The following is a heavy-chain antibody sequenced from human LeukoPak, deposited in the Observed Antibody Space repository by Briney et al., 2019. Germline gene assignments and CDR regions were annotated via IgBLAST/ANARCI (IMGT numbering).Heavy chain of an antibody. V-gene: IGHV4-34*01. Sequence: PSETLSLTCAVYGGSFSGYYWSWIRQPPGKGLEWIGEINHSGSTNYNPSLKSRVTITVDTSKNQFSLKLSSVTAADTAVYYCARRPYYYDSSGKRYWFDPWGQGTLVTVSS. D-gene: IGHD3-22*01. CDR2: INHSGST. CDR3: ARRPYYYDSSGKRYWFDP. CDR1: GGSFSGYY. J-gene: IGHJ5*02.